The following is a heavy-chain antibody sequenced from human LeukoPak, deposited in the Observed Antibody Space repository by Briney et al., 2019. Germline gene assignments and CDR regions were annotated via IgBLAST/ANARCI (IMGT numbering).Heavy chain of an antibody. CDR1: GFTFSSYE. V-gene: IGHV3-48*03. J-gene: IGHJ4*02. CDR3: ARDGPYYYGSGSSPDY. Sequence: GGSLRLSCAASGFTFSSYEMNWVRQAPGKGLEWVSYISSSGSTIYYAGSVKGRFTISRDNAKNSLYLQMNSLRAEDMAVYYCARDGPYYYGSGSSPDYWGQGTLVSVSS. CDR2: ISSSGSTI. D-gene: IGHD3-10*01.